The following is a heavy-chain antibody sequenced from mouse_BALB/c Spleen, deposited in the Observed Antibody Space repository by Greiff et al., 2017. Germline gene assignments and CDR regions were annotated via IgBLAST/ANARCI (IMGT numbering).Heavy chain of an antibody. CDR1: GYTFTSYW. CDR2: IDPSDSYT. J-gene: IGHJ1*01. Sequence: QVQLKQPGAELVKPGASVKLSCKASGYTFTSYWMHWVKQRPGQGLEWIGEIDPSDSYTNYNQKFKGKATLTVDKSSSTAYMQLSSLTSEDSAVYYCASHYYYGSSYWYFDVWGAGTTVTVSS. CDR3: ASHYYYGSSYWYFDV. D-gene: IGHD1-1*01. V-gene: IGHV1-69*02.